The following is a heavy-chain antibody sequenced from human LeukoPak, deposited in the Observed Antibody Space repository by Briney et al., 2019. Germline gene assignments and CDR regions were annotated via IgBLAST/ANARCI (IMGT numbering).Heavy chain of an antibody. V-gene: IGHV1-69*05. CDR1: GGTFSSYA. J-gene: IGHJ6*03. CDR2: IIPIFGTA. CDR3: AREVGDCSSTSCYKGYMDV. D-gene: IGHD2-2*02. Sequence: GASVKVSCKASGGTFSSYAISWVRQAPGQGLEWMGRIIPIFGTANCAQKFQGRVTITTDESTSTAYMELSSLRSEDTAVYYCAREVGDCSSTSCYKGYMDVWGKGTTVTVSS.